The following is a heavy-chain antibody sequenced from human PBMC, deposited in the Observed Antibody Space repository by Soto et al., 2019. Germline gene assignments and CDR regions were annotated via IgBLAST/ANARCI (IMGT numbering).Heavy chain of an antibody. CDR3: AKTLRAKGVKLELLGLRWFDP. V-gene: IGHV3-23*01. CDR2: ISGSGGST. J-gene: IGHJ5*02. D-gene: IGHD1-7*01. Sequence: GGSLRLSCAASGFTFSSYAMSWVRQAPGKGLEWVSAISGSGGSTYYADSVKGRFTISRDNSKNTLYLQMNSLRAEDTAVYYCAKTLRAKGVKLELLGLRWFDPWGQGTLVTVSS. CDR1: GFTFSSYA.